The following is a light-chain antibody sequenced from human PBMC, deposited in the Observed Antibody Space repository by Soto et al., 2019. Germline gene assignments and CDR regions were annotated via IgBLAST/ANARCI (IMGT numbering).Light chain of an antibody. V-gene: IGLV2-23*01. CDR3: CSYAGSSTPHVV. CDR1: SSDVGSYNL. Sequence: QSVLTQPASVCGSPGQSITISCTGTSSDVGSYNLVSWYQQHPGKAPKLMIYEGSKRPSGVSNRFSGSKSGNTASLTISGLQAEDEADYYCCSYAGSSTPHVVFGGGTKVTVL. CDR2: EGS. J-gene: IGLJ2*01.